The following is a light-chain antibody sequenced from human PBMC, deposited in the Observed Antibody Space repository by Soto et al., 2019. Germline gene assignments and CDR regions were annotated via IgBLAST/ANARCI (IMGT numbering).Light chain of an antibody. CDR2: GAS. V-gene: IGKV3D-15*01. CDR1: QSVSSN. J-gene: IGKJ3*01. CDR3: QQYNNWPFT. Sequence: EIVMTQSPATLSVSPGERATLSCRASQSVSSNLAWYQQKPCQAPRLLIYGASTRATGIPARFSGSGAGTEFTLTISSLHFEDLEAYYWQQYNNWPFTFGPGTKVDIK.